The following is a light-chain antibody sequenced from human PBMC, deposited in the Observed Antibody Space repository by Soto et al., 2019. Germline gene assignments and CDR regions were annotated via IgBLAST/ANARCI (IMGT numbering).Light chain of an antibody. CDR3: SSYAGSSNV. J-gene: IGLJ1*01. Sequence: QSVLTQPPSASGSPGQSVAISCTGTSSDVGGYNYVSWYQQHPGKAPKLMIYEVNKRPSGVPDRFSGSKSGNTASLTVSGLQAEDAADYYCSSYAGSSNVFGTGPKVTVL. CDR1: SSDVGGYNY. V-gene: IGLV2-8*01. CDR2: EVN.